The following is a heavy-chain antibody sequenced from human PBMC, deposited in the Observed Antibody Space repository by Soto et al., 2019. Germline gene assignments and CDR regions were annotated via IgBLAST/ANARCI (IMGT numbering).Heavy chain of an antibody. J-gene: IGHJ6*02. CDR1: GFTFDDYA. D-gene: IGHD3-9*01. CDR2: ISWNSGSI. Sequence: EVQLVESGGGLVQPGRSLRLSCAASGFTFDDYAMHWVRQAPGKGLEWVSGISWNSGSIGYADSVKGRFTISRDNAKNSLFLQMNSVRTEDTAFYYCAKDMAPQYYDILTGYYYGMDVWGQGTTVTVSS. V-gene: IGHV3-9*01. CDR3: AKDMAPQYYDILTGYYYGMDV.